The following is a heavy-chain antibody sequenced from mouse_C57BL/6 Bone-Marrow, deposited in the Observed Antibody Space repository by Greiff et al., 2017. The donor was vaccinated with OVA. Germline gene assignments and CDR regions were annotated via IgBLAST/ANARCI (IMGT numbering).Heavy chain of an antibody. J-gene: IGHJ3*01. D-gene: IGHD1-1*01. CDR3: TPNLLLRSY. Sequence: VQLQQSGAELVRPGASVKLSCTASGFNIKDDYMHWVKQRPEQGLEWIGWIDPENGDTEYASKFQGKATITADTSSNTAYLQLSSLTSEDTSVYYCTPNLLLRSYWGQGTLVTVSA. CDR2: IDPENGDT. V-gene: IGHV14-4*01. CDR1: GFNIKDDY.